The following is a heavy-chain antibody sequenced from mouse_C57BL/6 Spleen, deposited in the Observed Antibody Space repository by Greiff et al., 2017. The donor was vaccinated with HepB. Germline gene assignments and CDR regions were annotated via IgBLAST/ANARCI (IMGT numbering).Heavy chain of an antibody. J-gene: IGHJ3*01. CDR1: GYTFTSYW. CDR3: ARGDYYGSPNWAWFAY. D-gene: IGHD1-1*01. Sequence: QVQLQQPGAELVKPGASVKLSCKASGYTFTSYWMHWVKQRPGQGLEWIGMIHPNSGSTNYNEKFKSKATLTVDKSSSTAYMQLSSLTSEDSAVYYCARGDYYGSPNWAWFAYWGQGTLVTVSA. V-gene: IGHV1-64*01. CDR2: IHPNSGST.